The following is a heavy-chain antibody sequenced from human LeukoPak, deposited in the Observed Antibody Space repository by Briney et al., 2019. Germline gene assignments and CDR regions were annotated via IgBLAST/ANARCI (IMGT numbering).Heavy chain of an antibody. D-gene: IGHD3-10*01. CDR2: IYYSGSN. CDR3: ASSGQRSVYYFVY. Sequence: PSETLSLTCAVSSGSVSSGSYCWSCIRQPPGKGLEWIGYIYYSGSNNYNPSLKSRVTISVDTPKNQFSLKLSSVTAADTAVFYCASSGQRSVYYFVYWGQGDLVTVSS. J-gene: IGHJ4*02. CDR1: SGSVSSGSYC. V-gene: IGHV4-61*01.